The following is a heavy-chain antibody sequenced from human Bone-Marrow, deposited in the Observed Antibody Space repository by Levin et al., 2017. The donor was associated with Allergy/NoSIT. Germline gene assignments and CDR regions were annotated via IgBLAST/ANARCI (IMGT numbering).Heavy chain of an antibody. CDR2: IQSNGKT. D-gene: IGHD3-10*01. CDR3: ARDRFYSDSGSNFSWFDP. CDR1: GFTFSTYW. J-gene: IGHJ5*02. V-gene: IGHV3-74*01. Sequence: PGGSLRLSCAASGFTFSTYWMHWVRQAPGKGLVWVSRIQSNGKTNYADSVKCRFTISRDNAKNPLYLQMNSLTVEDTAVYYCARDRFYSDSGSNFSWFDPGGQGTLVTVSS.